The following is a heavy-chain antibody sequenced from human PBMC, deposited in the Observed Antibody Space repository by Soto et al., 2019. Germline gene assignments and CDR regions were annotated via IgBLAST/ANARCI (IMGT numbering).Heavy chain of an antibody. D-gene: IGHD2-15*01. CDR2: TYYRSKWYN. CDR3: ARASRYLAVVTRGNVWFDP. CDR1: GDSVSSNSAA. V-gene: IGHV6-1*01. J-gene: IGHJ5*02. Sequence: SQTLSLTCAISGDSVSSNSAAWNWIRQSPSRGLEWLGRTYYRSKWYNDYAVSVKSRITINPDTSKNQFSLQLNSVTPEDTAVYYCARASRYLAVVTRGNVWFDPWGQGTLVPVSS.